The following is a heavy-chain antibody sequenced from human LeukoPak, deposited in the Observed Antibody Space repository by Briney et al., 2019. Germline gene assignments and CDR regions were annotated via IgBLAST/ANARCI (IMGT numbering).Heavy chain of an antibody. Sequence: ASVKVSCKASGYTFTGYYMHWVRQAPGQGLEWMGWINPYTGATNTAQKFQGRVTMTRDTSITTAYMELSSLRSDDTAVYYCARDHSDDFWSGSGPLYYMDVWGKGTTVTVSS. CDR2: INPYTGAT. D-gene: IGHD3-3*01. CDR1: GYTFTGYY. CDR3: ARDHSDDFWSGSGPLYYMDV. V-gene: IGHV1-2*02. J-gene: IGHJ6*03.